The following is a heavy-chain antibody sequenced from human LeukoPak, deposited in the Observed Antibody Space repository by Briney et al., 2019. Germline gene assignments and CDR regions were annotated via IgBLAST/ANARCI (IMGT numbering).Heavy chain of an antibody. J-gene: IGHJ4*02. Sequence: SETLSLTCTVSGGSISSGGYYWSWIRQHPGRGLEWIGYIYYSGSTYYNPSLKSRVTISVDTSKNQFSLKLSSVTAADTAVYYCARDGRGGGLDYWGQGTLVTVSS. CDR1: GGSISSGGYY. V-gene: IGHV4-31*03. CDR3: ARDGRGGGLDY. CDR2: IYYSGST. D-gene: IGHD2-15*01.